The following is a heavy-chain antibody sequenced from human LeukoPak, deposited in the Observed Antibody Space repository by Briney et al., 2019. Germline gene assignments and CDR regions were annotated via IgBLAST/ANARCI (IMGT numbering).Heavy chain of an antibody. D-gene: IGHD3-22*01. V-gene: IGHV3-33*01. Sequence: PGRSLRLSCAASGFTFSSYGMHWVRQAPGKGLEWVAVIWYDGSNKYYADSVKGRFTISRDNSKNTLYLQMNSLRAEDTAVYYCARVPTMIDSAFDIWGQGTMVTVSS. CDR1: GFTFSSYG. CDR3: ARVPTMIDSAFDI. CDR2: IWYDGSNK. J-gene: IGHJ3*02.